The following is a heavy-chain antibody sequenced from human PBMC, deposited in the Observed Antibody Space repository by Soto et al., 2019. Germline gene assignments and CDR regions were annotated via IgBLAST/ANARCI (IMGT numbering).Heavy chain of an antibody. CDR3: ARDGGKDCYNSD. V-gene: IGHV1-69*08. CDR1: GGTFSSYT. D-gene: IGHD2-21*01. CDR2: IIPILGIA. J-gene: IGHJ4*02. Sequence: QVQLVQSGAEVKKPGSSVKVSCKASGGTFSSYTISWVRQAPGQGLEWMGRIIPILGIANYAQKFQGRVTSTADKPKSTAYMELSSLRSEDTAVYYCARDGGKDCYNSDRGQGGLVTVSA.